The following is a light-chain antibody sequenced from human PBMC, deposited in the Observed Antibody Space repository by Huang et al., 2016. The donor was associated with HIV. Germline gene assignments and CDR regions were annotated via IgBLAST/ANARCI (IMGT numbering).Light chain of an antibody. CDR1: QSVSTF. CDR3: QQHSYWPIT. J-gene: IGKJ5*01. CDR2: DAS. V-gene: IGKV3-11*01. Sequence: DIVLTQYPATLSLSPGERATVSCRASQSVSTFLAWYKHKPGQGPRLLTFDASNRAAGVPARFSGTGSRTDFTLTISSREPSDVAVYYCQQHSYWPITFGRGTRLEI.